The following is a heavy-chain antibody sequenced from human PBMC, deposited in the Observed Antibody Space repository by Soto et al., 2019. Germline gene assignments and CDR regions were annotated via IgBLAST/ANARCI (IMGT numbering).Heavy chain of an antibody. Sequence: PSQTLSLTCAISGDSVSSDSVGWHWIRQSPSRGLEWLGRTYYRSKWYNDYAVSVKGRITINPDTSNNQLSLQLNSVTPDDTAVYYCARLIGNSWLDSWGQGTLVTAPQ. J-gene: IGHJ5*01. D-gene: IGHD2-8*01. CDR2: TYYRSKWYN. CDR1: GDSVSSDSVG. V-gene: IGHV6-1*01. CDR3: ARLIGNSWLDS.